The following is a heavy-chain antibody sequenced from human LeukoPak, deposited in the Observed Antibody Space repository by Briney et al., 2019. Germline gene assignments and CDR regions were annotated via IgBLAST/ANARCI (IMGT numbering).Heavy chain of an antibody. Sequence: GGSLRLSCAASGFTFGDYYMGWVRQAPGKGLEWVSYINSSGTNKLYPDSVKGRFTISRDNARNSLYLQFNSLTAGDTAVYYCARALHDAFDIWGQGTKVTVSS. CDR2: INSSGTNK. CDR3: ARALHDAFDI. V-gene: IGHV3-11*01. CDR1: GFTFGDYY. J-gene: IGHJ3*02.